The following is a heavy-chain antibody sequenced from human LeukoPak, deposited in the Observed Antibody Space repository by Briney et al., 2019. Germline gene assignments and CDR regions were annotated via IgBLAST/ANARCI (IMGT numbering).Heavy chain of an antibody. CDR1: GGSISSSIYY. V-gene: IGHV4-39*01. D-gene: IGHD6-6*01. Sequence: SETPSLTCTVSGGSISSSIYYWGWIRQPPGKGLEWFGSIYYSGSTYYNPSLKSRVTIYVDASKNQFSLKLSSVAAAGTAVYYCARLPRTARVFDYWGEGTLVTVSS. CDR3: ARLPRTARVFDY. J-gene: IGHJ4*02. CDR2: IYYSGST.